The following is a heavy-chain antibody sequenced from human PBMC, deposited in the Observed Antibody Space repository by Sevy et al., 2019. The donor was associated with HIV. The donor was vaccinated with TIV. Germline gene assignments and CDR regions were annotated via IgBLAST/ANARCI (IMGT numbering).Heavy chain of an antibody. Sequence: GGSLRLSCAASGFTFSNAWMSWVRQAPGKGLEWVGRIKSKTDGGTTDYAAPVKGRFTISRDDSKNTLYLQMNSLKTEDTAVYYCTTAPDSSGYYYTFDYWGQGTLVTVSS. CDR3: TTAPDSSGYYYTFDY. CDR2: IKSKTDGGTT. J-gene: IGHJ4*02. D-gene: IGHD3-22*01. CDR1: GFTFSNAW. V-gene: IGHV3-15*01.